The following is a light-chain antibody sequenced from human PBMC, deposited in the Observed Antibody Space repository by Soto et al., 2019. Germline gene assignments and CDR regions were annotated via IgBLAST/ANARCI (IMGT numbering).Light chain of an antibody. CDR3: SSYTSSSSLENVV. J-gene: IGLJ2*01. V-gene: IGLV2-14*01. CDR1: SSDIGGYNY. Sequence: QSALTQPASVSGSPGQSITISCTGTSSDIGGYNYVSWYQQHPGKAPKLMIYDVSNRPSGVSNRFSGSKSDNTASLTISGLQAEDEADYYCSSYTSSSSLENVVFGGGTQLTVL. CDR2: DVS.